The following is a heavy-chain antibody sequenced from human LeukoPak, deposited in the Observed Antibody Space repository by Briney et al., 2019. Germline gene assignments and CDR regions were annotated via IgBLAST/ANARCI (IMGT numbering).Heavy chain of an antibody. V-gene: IGHV4-4*07. D-gene: IGHD1-26*01. CDR1: GGSLSSYY. CDR3: VRDYSESEYFFDY. CDR2: IYTSGST. J-gene: IGHJ4*02. Sequence: SETLSLTCTVSGGSLSSYYWSWLRQPAGKGLEWIGRIYTSGSTNYNPSLTSRVTMSVDTSKNQFSLKLSSVTAADTAMYYCVRDYSESEYFFDYWGQGSLVAVSS.